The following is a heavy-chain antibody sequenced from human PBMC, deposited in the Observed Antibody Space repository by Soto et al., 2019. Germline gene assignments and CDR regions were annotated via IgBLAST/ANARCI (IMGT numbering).Heavy chain of an antibody. D-gene: IGHD1-20*01. V-gene: IGHV4-34*01. CDR3: ARVARYNWNPGAFDI. CDR2: INHSGST. CDR1: GGSFSGYY. Sequence: PSETLSLTCAVYGGSFSGYYWSWIRQPPGKGLEWIGEINHSGSTNYNPSLKSRVTISVDTSKNQFSLKLSSVTAADTAVYYCARVARYNWNPGAFDIWGQGTMVTVSS. J-gene: IGHJ3*02.